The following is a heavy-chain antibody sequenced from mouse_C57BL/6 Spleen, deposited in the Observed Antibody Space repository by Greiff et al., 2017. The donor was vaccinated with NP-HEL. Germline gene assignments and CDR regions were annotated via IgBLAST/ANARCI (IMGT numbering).Heavy chain of an antibody. D-gene: IGHD2-5*01. Sequence: VQLQQPGAELVKPGASVKLSCKASGYTFTSYWMHWVKQRPGQGLEWIGMIHPNSGSTNYNEKFKSKATLTVDKSSSTAYMQLSSLTSEDSAVYYCARWSSNYYAMDYWGQGTSVTVSS. CDR3: ARWSSNYYAMDY. CDR1: GYTFTSYW. CDR2: IHPNSGST. J-gene: IGHJ4*01. V-gene: IGHV1-64*01.